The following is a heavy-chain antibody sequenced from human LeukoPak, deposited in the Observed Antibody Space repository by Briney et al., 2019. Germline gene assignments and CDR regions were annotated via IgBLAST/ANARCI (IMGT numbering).Heavy chain of an antibody. CDR1: GFTFSNYW. D-gene: IGHD4-23*01. V-gene: IGHV3-7*01. CDR3: ARVQGSGGPGIFEY. Sequence: GGSLRLSCAASGFTFSNYWMSWVRQAPGKGLEWVANIKQDGSEKYYVDSVKGRFTISRDNAKNSLYLQMNSLRVEDTAVYYCARVQGSGGPGIFEYWGQGTLVPVSS. CDR2: IKQDGSEK. J-gene: IGHJ4*02.